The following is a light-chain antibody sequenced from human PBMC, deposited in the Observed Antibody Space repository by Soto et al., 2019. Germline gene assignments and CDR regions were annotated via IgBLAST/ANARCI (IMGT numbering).Light chain of an antibody. CDR3: QQTFITPPLT. V-gene: IGKV1-39*01. CDR1: QSISTF. Sequence: IQVTQSPSSLSASVGDRVAITCRASQSISTFLNWYQQKPGKAPKLLISAASRLHTGVPSRFSGSGSQTEFTLTINSLQPEDFATYYGQQTFITPPLTFGGGTKVESK. J-gene: IGKJ4*01. CDR2: AAS.